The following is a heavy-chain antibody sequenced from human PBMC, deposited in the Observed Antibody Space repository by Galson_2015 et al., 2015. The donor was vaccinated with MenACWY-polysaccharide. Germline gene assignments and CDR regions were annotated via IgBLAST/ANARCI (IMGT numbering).Heavy chain of an antibody. CDR1: GVTFSSYG. Sequence: SLRLSCAGSGVTFSSYGMGWVRQAPGKGLEWVSGLSPTTGNTYYADSVRGRFTISRDNSKNTLYLQMDSLRAVDTALYYCAKGAAHYASGNYYDYWGQGTQVTVSS. CDR2: LSPTTGNT. J-gene: IGHJ4*02. CDR3: AKGAAHYASGNYYDY. V-gene: IGHV3-23*01. D-gene: IGHD3-10*01.